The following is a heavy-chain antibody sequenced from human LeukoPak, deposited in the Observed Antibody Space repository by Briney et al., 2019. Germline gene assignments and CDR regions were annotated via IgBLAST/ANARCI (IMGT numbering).Heavy chain of an antibody. CDR1: GFIFSSCA. Sequence: PGGSPRLSCAASGFIFSSCAMNWVRQAPGKGLEWVSVISGSGGRTYYIDSVKGRFTISRDNSKNTLYLQMNSLRDDDTAVYYCAKGRGYGDYGSTFEYWGQGTLATVSS. J-gene: IGHJ4*02. CDR3: AKGRGYGDYGSTFEY. CDR2: ISGSGGRT. D-gene: IGHD4-17*01. V-gene: IGHV3-23*01.